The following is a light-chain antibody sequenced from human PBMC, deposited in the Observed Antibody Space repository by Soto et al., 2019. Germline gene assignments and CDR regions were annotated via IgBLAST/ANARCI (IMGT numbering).Light chain of an antibody. Sequence: QSVLTQPASVSGSPGQSITISCTGSTSDFGIYDRVSWYQQHPGKAPTLMMKDVSNRPSGVSDRFSGSKSGDTASLTISGLQAEDEADYYCSSFTRSSTWVFGGGTKLTVL. CDR2: DVS. J-gene: IGLJ3*02. CDR1: TSDFGIYDR. V-gene: IGLV2-14*03. CDR3: SSFTRSSTWV.